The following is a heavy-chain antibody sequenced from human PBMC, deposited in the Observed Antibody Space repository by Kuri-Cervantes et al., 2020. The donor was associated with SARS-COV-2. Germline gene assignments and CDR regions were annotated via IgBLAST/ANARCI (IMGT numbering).Heavy chain of an antibody. V-gene: IGHV3-48*01. CDR1: TLTFSDYA. Sequence: ETLSLTCTASTLTFSDYAMSWVRQAPGKGLEWVSYISGSGFSIYYADSLKGRFTISRDNAKNSLYLQMNSLTAEGTAVCYCARGGRYYFDYWGQGSLVTVSS. D-gene: IGHD3-16*01. J-gene: IGHJ4*02. CDR3: ARGGRYYFDY. CDR2: ISGSGFSI.